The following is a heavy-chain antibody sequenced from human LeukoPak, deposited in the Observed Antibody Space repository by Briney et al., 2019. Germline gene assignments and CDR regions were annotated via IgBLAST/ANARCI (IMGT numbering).Heavy chain of an antibody. J-gene: IGHJ4*02. D-gene: IGHD5-18*01. CDR3: AREGYSYEYYFDY. CDR2: IKQDGSEK. V-gene: IGHV3-7*01. Sequence: GGSLRLSCAASGFTFSSYWMSWVRQAPGKGLEWVANIKQDGSEKYYVDSVKGRFTISRDNSKNTLYLQMNSLRAEDTAVYYCAREGYSYEYYFDYWGQGTLVTVSS. CDR1: GFTFSSYW.